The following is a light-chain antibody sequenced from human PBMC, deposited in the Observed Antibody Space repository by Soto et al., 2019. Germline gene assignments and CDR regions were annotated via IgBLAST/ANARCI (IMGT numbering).Light chain of an antibody. J-gene: IGKJ1*01. Sequence: EILMTQSPATLSVSPGERATLSCRASQSVSSNLAWYQQKPGQAPRLLIYGASTRATGIPARFSGSRSGTEFTLTISSLQSEDFAVYYCLQYDDWPRTFGQGTKVEIK. V-gene: IGKV3-15*01. CDR2: GAS. CDR1: QSVSSN. CDR3: LQYDDWPRT.